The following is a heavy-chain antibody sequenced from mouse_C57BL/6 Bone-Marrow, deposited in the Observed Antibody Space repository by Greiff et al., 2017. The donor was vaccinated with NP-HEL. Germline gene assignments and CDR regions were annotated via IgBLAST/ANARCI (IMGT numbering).Heavy chain of an antibody. Sequence: VQLQQPGAELVKPGASVKLSCKASGYTFTSYWMHWVKQRPGRGLEWIGRIDPNSGGTKYNEKFKSKATLTVDKPSSTADMQLSSLTSEDSAVYYCARGVTTVRCYFDYWGQGTTLTVSS. J-gene: IGHJ2*01. V-gene: IGHV1-72*01. CDR3: ARGVTTVRCYFDY. CDR1: GYTFTSYW. D-gene: IGHD1-1*01. CDR2: IDPNSGGT.